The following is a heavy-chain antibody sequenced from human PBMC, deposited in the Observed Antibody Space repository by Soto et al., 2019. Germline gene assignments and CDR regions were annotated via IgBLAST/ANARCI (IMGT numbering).Heavy chain of an antibody. J-gene: IGHJ4*02. D-gene: IGHD2-2*01. CDR3: AKYPVNDMLIVPAAFDY. V-gene: IGHV3-23*01. CDR1: GFTFSNYA. Sequence: GGSLRLSCAASGFTFSNYAMSWVRQAPGKGLEWVSGISGGGGSTYYADSVKGRFTISRDNSKNTLYLQMNSLRAEDTAVYFCAKYPVNDMLIVPAAFDYWGQGTLVTVSS. CDR2: ISGGGGST.